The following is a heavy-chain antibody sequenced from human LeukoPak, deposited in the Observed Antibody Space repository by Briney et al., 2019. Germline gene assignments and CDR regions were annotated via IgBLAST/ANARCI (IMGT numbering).Heavy chain of an antibody. V-gene: IGHV1-2*02. CDR1: GYTFTAHY. CDR2: IDPNSGGT. J-gene: IGHJ2*01. CDR3: ARGRGTTMVRGVITNYFDL. D-gene: IGHD3-10*01. Sequence: ASVKVPCKTSGYTFTAHYIHWVRQAPGQGLEWMGWIDPNSGGTNYAQKFLGSVTMTGDTSINTAFMEIRRLRSDDTAIYYCARGRGTTMVRGVITNYFDLWGRGSLVTVSS.